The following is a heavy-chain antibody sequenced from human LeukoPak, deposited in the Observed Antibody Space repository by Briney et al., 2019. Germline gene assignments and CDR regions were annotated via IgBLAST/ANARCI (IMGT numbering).Heavy chain of an antibody. J-gene: IGHJ3*02. D-gene: IGHD5-18*01. CDR3: ARWFRGYKDAFDM. V-gene: IGHV4-39*01. Sequence: PSETLSLTCTVSGGSIRSSSYYWGWIRQPPGKGLEWIGSIYYSGSTYYKPSLKSRVTISVDTSKNQFSLKLSSVTAAETAVYYCARWFRGYKDAFDMWGQGTMVTVSS. CDR2: IYYSGST. CDR1: GGSIRSSSYY.